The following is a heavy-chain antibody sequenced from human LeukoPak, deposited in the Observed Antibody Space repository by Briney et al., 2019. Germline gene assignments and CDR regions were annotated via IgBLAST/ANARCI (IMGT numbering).Heavy chain of an antibody. CDR1: GFTFSSYW. D-gene: IGHD3-3*01. Sequence: GGSLRLSCAASGFTFSSYWISWVRQAPGKGLEWVANIKQDGSEKYYVDSVKGRFTISRDNAKNSLYLQMNSLRAEDTAVYYCARDNSVKLLYDFWSGYYTPNYYFDYWGQGTLVTVSS. V-gene: IGHV3-7*01. J-gene: IGHJ4*02. CDR3: ARDNSVKLLYDFWSGYYTPNYYFDY. CDR2: IKQDGSEK.